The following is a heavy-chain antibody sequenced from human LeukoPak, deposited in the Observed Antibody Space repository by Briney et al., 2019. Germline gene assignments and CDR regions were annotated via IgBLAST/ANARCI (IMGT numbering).Heavy chain of an antibody. CDR3: ARASTTVPNLLDS. CDR1: GFTFSSYW. CDR2: LSGDGSST. Sequence: PGGSLRLSCVASGFTFSSYWMHWVRQAPGKGLLWVSRLSGDGSSTRYADSLKGRFTISRDNAKNTLYLQMNSLRAEDTAVYCCARASTTVPNLLDSWRQRTMVTVCS. D-gene: IGHD4-17*01. V-gene: IGHV3-74*01. J-gene: IGHJ4*02.